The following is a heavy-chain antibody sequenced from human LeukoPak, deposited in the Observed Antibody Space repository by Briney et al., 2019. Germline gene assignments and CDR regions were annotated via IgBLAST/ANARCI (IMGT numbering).Heavy chain of an antibody. D-gene: IGHD5-18*01. Sequence: GGSLRLSCAASGFTFDDYAMHWVWQAPGKGLEWVSGISWNSGSIGYADSVKGRFTISRDNAKNSLYLQMNSLRAEDTALYYCAKGTSTLGWLGFFDYWGQGTLVTVSS. J-gene: IGHJ4*02. CDR3: AKGTSTLGWLGFFDY. CDR1: GFTFDDYA. CDR2: ISWNSGSI. V-gene: IGHV3-9*01.